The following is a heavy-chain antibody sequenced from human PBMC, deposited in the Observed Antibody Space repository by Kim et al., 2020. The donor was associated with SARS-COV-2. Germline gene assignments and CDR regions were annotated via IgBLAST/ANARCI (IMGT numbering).Heavy chain of an antibody. CDR3: ARAGSGSYRGSGAFDI. Sequence: EWLGRTYYRSKWYNDYAVSVKSRITINPDTSKNQFSLQLNSVTPEDTAVYYCARAGSGSYRGSGAFDIWGQGTMVTVSS. D-gene: IGHD1-26*01. J-gene: IGHJ3*02. V-gene: IGHV6-1*01. CDR2: TYYRSKWYN.